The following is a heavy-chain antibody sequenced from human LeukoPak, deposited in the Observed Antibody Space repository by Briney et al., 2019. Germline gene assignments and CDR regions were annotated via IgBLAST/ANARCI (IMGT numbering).Heavy chain of an antibody. J-gene: IGHJ4*02. Sequence: GGSLRLSCAASGFTFSSYAMHWVRQAPGKGLEWVALISYDGRNKYYADSVKGRFTISRDNSKNTLYLQMNSLRAEDTAVYYCARPYDSSGYYYFDYWGQGTLVTVSS. D-gene: IGHD3-22*01. CDR3: ARPYDSSGYYYFDY. CDR1: GFTFSSYA. CDR2: ISYDGRNK. V-gene: IGHV3-30*03.